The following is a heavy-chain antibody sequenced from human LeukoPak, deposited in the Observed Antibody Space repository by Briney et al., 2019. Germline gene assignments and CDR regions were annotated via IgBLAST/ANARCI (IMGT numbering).Heavy chain of an antibody. CDR1: GFTFSSYW. CDR3: ARDKSRRNYYYYMDV. Sequence: GRSLRLSCAASGFTFSSYWMHWVRQAPGKGLVWVSRINSDGSSTSYADSVKGRFTISRDNAKNTLYLQMNSLRAEDTAVYYCARDKSRRNYYYYMDVWGKGTTVTVSS. CDR2: INSDGSST. J-gene: IGHJ6*03. V-gene: IGHV3-74*01.